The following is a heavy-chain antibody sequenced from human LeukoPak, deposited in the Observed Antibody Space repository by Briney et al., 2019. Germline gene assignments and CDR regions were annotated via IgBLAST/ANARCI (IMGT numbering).Heavy chain of an antibody. CDR3: ARAVAGTEGYYYYYYMDV. CDR2: ISYSGST. CDR1: GGSFSSYY. J-gene: IGHJ6*03. V-gene: IGHV4-59*01. D-gene: IGHD6-19*01. Sequence: PSGTLSLTCTVSGGSFSSYYWSWIRQPPGKGLEWIGYISYSGSTNYNPSLKSRVTISVDTSKNQFSLKLSSVTAADTAVYYCARAVAGTEGYYYYYYMDVWGKGTTVTISS.